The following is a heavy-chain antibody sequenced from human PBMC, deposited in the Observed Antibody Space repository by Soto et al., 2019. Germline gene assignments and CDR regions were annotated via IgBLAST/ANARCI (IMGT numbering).Heavy chain of an antibody. V-gene: IGHV3-11*01. CDR2: ISHSGKTI. Sequence: GGSLRLSCATSGFTFRDYYFSWIRQAPGKGLEWISYISHSGKTIYYADSVKGRFTISRDDAKNTLYMQMNSLRAEDTAMYYCTRRDSGAFDVWGHGTMVTVSS. CDR3: TRRDSGAFDV. CDR1: GFTFRDYY. J-gene: IGHJ3*01.